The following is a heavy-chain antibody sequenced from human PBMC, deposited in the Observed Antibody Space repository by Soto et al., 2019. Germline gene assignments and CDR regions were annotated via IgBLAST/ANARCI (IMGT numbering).Heavy chain of an antibody. V-gene: IGHV1-2*04. CDR1: GYTFTGYY. CDR3: AREDSSSSFFDP. Sequence: ASVKVSCKASGYTFTGYYMHWVRQAPGQGLEWMGWINPNSGGTNYAQKFQGWVTTTRDTSISTAYMELSRLRSDDTAVYYCAREDSSSSFFDPWGQGTLVTVSS. J-gene: IGHJ5*02. CDR2: INPNSGGT. D-gene: IGHD6-13*01.